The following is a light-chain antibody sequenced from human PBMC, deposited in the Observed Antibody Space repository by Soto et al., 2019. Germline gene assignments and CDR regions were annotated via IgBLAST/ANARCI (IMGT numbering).Light chain of an antibody. J-gene: IGLJ7*01. Sequence: QSVLTQPPSASGTPGQRVTISCSGSSSNIGRNTVNWYQQLPGTAPQLLIYSNNQRPSGVPDRFSGSKSGTSASLAISGLQSEDEDDYYCAAWDDSLNGPVFGGGTQPTVL. V-gene: IGLV1-44*01. CDR2: SNN. CDR1: SSNIGRNT. CDR3: AAWDDSLNGPV.